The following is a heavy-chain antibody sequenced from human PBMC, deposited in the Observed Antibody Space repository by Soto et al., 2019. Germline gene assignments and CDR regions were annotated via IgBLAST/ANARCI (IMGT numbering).Heavy chain of an antibody. Sequence: ASVKVSCTVSGYTLTELSMHWVRQAPGKGLEWMGGFDPEDGETIYAQKFQGRVTMTEDTSTDTAYMELSSLRSEDTAVYYCATGVSSSWYIFDYWGQGTLVTVSS. CDR3: ATGVSSSWYIFDY. CDR2: FDPEDGET. D-gene: IGHD6-13*01. CDR1: GYTLTELS. J-gene: IGHJ4*02. V-gene: IGHV1-24*01.